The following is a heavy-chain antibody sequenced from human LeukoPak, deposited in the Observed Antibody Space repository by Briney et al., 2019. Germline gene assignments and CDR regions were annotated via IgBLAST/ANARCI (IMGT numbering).Heavy chain of an antibody. D-gene: IGHD3-16*02. CDR2: MNPNSGNT. Sequence: GASVKVSCKASGYTFTSYDINWVRQATGQGPEWMGWMNPNSGNTGYAQKSRGRVSITRNTSISTAYMELSSLVSEDTAVYYCARLGELSSDDYWGQGTLVTVSS. J-gene: IGHJ4*02. CDR1: GYTFTSYD. V-gene: IGHV1-8*03. CDR3: ARLGELSSDDY.